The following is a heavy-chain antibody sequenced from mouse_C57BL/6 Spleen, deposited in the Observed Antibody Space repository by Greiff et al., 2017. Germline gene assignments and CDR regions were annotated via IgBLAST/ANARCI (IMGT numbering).Heavy chain of an antibody. D-gene: IGHD1-1*01. J-gene: IGHJ1*03. CDR1: GFSLTSSA. CDR3: ATNYGSSYGWYFDV. Sequence: QVQLKESGPGLVAPSQSLSITCTVSGFSLTSSAISWVRQPPGKGLEWLGVIWPGGGTNYNSALNARLSISKDNSKSQVFLKMNSLQTDDTARYYCATNYGSSYGWYFDVWGTGTTVTVSS. CDR2: IWPGGGT. V-gene: IGHV2-9-1*01.